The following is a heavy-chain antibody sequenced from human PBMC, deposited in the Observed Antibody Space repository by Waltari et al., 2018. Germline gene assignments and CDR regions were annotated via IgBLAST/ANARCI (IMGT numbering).Heavy chain of an antibody. Sequence: QVQLQESGPGLVKPSETLSLTCTVSGGSISSYYWRWIRQSAGKGLEWIGRIYTSGSTNYNPSLKSRVTMSVDTSKNQFSLKLSSVTAADTAVYYCARDGPIGYGHLYYYYMDVWGKGTTVTVSS. D-gene: IGHD5-18*01. CDR1: GGSISSYY. CDR3: ARDGPIGYGHLYYYYMDV. J-gene: IGHJ6*03. V-gene: IGHV4-4*07. CDR2: IYTSGST.